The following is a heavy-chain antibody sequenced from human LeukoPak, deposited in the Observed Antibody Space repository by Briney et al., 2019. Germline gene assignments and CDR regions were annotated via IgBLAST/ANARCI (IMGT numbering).Heavy chain of an antibody. D-gene: IGHD6-13*01. V-gene: IGHV3-30*04. CDR2: ISYDGSNK. CDR1: GFTFRNFV. CDR3: AKDPSSSWYGALDY. J-gene: IGHJ4*02. Sequence: GRSLRLSCAASGFTFRNFVMHWVRQAPGKGLEWVSVISYDGSNKYYADSVKGRFTISRDNSKNTLYLQMNSLRAEDTAVYYCAKDPSSSWYGALDYWGQGTLVTVSS.